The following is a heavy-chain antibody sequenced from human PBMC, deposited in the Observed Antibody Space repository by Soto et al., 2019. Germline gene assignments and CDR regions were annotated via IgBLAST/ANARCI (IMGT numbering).Heavy chain of an antibody. Sequence: GGPLRLSCTVPGFACNNYGINWVRQAPGKGLEWVSSISESDYTYYSDSVKGRFTISRDNAKNSVSLQMNTLRVEDTAVYYCAREDSIIIPAVSDFWGQGTLATGSS. V-gene: IGHV3-21*01. CDR2: ISESDYT. J-gene: IGHJ4*02. D-gene: IGHD2-2*01. CDR3: AREDSIIIPAVSDF. CDR1: GFACNNYG.